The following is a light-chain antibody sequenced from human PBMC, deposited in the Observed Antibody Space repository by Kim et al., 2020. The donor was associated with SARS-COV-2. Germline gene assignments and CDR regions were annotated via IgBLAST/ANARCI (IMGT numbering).Light chain of an antibody. Sequence: SSELTQDPAVSVALGQTVRITCQGDSLRSYYASWYQQKPGQAPVLVIYGKNNRPSGIPDRFSGSSSGNTASLTITGAQAEDEADYYCNSRGSSGNLNWVFGGGTQLTVL. CDR1: SLRSYY. V-gene: IGLV3-19*01. CDR2: GKN. CDR3: NSRGSSGNLNWV. J-gene: IGLJ3*02.